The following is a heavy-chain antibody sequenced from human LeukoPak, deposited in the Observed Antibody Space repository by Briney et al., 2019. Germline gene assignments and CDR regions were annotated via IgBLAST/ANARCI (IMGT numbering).Heavy chain of an antibody. Sequence: GGSLRLSCAASGFTFSSYGMHWVRQAPGKGLEWVAVISYDGSNKYYADSVKGRFTISRDNSKNTLYLQMNSLRAEDTAVYYCAKRRTGYYMRTWLPFGIDYWGQGTLVTVSS. D-gene: IGHD3-9*01. J-gene: IGHJ4*02. V-gene: IGHV3-30*18. CDR1: GFTFSSYG. CDR2: ISYDGSNK. CDR3: AKRRTGYYMRTWLPFGIDY.